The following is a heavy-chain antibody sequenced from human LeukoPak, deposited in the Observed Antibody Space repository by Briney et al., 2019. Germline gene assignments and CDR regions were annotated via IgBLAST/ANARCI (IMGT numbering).Heavy chain of an antibody. V-gene: IGHV3-33*01. D-gene: IGHD3-22*01. CDR2: TWYDGSNK. CDR1: GFTFSSYG. J-gene: IGHJ4*02. CDR3: ARQLTMIVVAPLDY. Sequence: GGSLRLSCAASGFTFSSYGMHWVRQAPGKGLEWVAVTWYDGSNKYYADSVKGRFTISRDNSKNTLYLQMNSLRAEDTAVYYCARQLTMIVVAPLDYWGQGTLVTVSS.